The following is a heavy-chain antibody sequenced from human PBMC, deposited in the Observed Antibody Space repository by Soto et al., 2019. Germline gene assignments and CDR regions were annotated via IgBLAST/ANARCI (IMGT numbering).Heavy chain of an antibody. CDR2: ISGSGDYT. CDR3: AKGSGGHDAHLGDS. CDR1: GFTFSSYA. D-gene: IGHD5-12*01. Sequence: PEGSLRLSCAAPGFTFSSYAMSWVRQAPGKGLEWVSGISGSGDYTYYADSVKGRFTISRDNSKNTVYLQMNSLRADDTAVYYCAKGSGGHDAHLGDSWGQGTLVTVSS. J-gene: IGHJ4*02. V-gene: IGHV3-23*01.